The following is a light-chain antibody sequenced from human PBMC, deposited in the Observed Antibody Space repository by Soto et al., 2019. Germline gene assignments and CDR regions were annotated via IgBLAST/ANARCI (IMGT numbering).Light chain of an antibody. CDR3: QQYNGD. V-gene: IGKV1-5*01. J-gene: IGKJ4*01. CDR1: QSISSW. CDR2: NAS. Sequence: DIQLTQSPTIYASVGDRVTIPCRASQSISSWLAWYQQKPGKVPTLRIYNASTLESGVPSRFSGSGSGTVFTITINSLQPQEFDTYYCQQYNGDFGGGTRVEIK.